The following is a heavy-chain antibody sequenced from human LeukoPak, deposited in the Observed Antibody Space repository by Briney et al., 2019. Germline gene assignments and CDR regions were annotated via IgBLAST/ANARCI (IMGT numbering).Heavy chain of an antibody. CDR3: ARDYYDSSGYYYRYAFDI. J-gene: IGHJ3*02. CDR1: GGSISSYY. V-gene: IGHV4-59*01. D-gene: IGHD3-22*01. Sequence: PSETLSLTCTVSGGSISSYYWSWIRQPPGKGLGWIGYIYYSGGTNYNPYPKSRVTISVEASKNRFSLKLSSVTAADTAVYYCARDYYDSSGYYYRYAFDIWGQGTMVTVSS. CDR2: IYYSGGT.